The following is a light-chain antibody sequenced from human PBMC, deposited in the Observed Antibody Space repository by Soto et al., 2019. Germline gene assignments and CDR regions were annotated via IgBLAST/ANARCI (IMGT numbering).Light chain of an antibody. J-gene: IGKJ1*01. Sequence: DSQMTQSPSTLSASVGDRVTITCRASRNINRWLAWYQQKLGKAPKLLIYDASTLESGVPSRFSGSGSGTEFTLTISRLQPDDFATYCCQQYNDVVGQGTKV. V-gene: IGKV1-5*01. CDR2: DAS. CDR1: RNINRW. CDR3: QQYNDV.